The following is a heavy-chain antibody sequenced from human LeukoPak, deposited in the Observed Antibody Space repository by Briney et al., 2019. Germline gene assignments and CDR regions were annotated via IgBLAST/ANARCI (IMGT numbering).Heavy chain of an antibody. Sequence: VKVSCKASGYTFTSYDINWVRQATGQGLEWMGWMNPNSDNTGYARKFQGRVTITRNTSISTAYMELSSLRSEDTAVYFCAKLGGEVRFLEYLRTNYYYYYYMDVWGKGTTVTVSS. D-gene: IGHD3-3*01. V-gene: IGHV1-8*01. J-gene: IGHJ6*03. CDR1: GYTFTSYD. CDR3: AKLGGEVRFLEYLRTNYYYYYYMDV. CDR2: MNPNSDNT.